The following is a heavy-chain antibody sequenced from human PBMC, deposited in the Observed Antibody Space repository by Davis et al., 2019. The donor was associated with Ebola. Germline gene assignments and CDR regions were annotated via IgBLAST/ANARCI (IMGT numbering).Heavy chain of an antibody. D-gene: IGHD1-26*01. CDR2: IYYSGST. J-gene: IGHJ4*02. CDR3: ARLGPLAIVDY. Sequence: PSETLSLTCTVSGGSISSSSYYWGWIRQPPGKGLEWIGSIYYSGSTYYNPSLKSRVTISVDTSKNQFSLKLSSVTAADTAVYYCARLGPLAIVDYWGQGTLVTVSS. CDR1: GGSISSSSYY. V-gene: IGHV4-39*01.